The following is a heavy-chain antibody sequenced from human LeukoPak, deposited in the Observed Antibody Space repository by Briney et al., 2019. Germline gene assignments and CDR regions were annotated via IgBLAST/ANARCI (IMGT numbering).Heavy chain of an antibody. CDR3: ARHRGYSYKPAFDY. CDR1: GGSISSYY. V-gene: IGHV4-59*08. J-gene: IGHJ4*02. D-gene: IGHD1-14*01. Sequence: SETLSLTCTVSGGSISSYYWSWIRQPPGKGLEWIGYIYYTGSTNYSPSLNSRVTISVDTSKNQFSLKLSSVTATDTAVYYCARHRGYSYKPAFDYWGQGTLVTVSS. CDR2: IYYTGST.